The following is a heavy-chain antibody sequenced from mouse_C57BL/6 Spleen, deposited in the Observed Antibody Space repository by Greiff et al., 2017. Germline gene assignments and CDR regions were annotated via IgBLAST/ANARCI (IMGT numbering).Heavy chain of an antibody. CDR2: ISSGSSTI. V-gene: IGHV5-17*01. CDR3: ARQTVDY. Sequence: EVKLMESGGGLVKPGGSLKLSCAASGFTFSDYGMHWVRQAPAKGLEWVAYISSGSSTIYYADTVKGRFTISRDNAKNTLFLQMTSLRSEDTAMYYCARQTVDYWGQGTTLTVSS. J-gene: IGHJ2*01. CDR1: GFTFSDYG. D-gene: IGHD4-1*01.